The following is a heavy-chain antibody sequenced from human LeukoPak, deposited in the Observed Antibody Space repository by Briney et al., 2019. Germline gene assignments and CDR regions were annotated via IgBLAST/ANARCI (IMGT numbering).Heavy chain of an antibody. J-gene: IGHJ5*02. D-gene: IGHD3-3*01. CDR1: GYTFTSYG. CDR3: ARAQTVTIFGVVITDNWFDP. V-gene: IGHV1-18*01. CDR2: ISAYNGNT. Sequence: ASVKVSCKASGYTFTSYGISWVRQAPGQGLEWMGWISAYNGNTNYAQKLQGRVTMTTDTSTSTAYMELSRLRSDDTAVYYCARAQTVTIFGVVITDNWFDPWGQGTLVTVSS.